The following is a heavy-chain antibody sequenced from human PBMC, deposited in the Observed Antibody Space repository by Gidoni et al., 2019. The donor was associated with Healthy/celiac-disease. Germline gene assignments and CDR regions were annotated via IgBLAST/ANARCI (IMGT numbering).Heavy chain of an antibody. Sequence: EVQLVESGGGLVKPGGSLRLSCAASGFPFRNAWMRWVRQAPGKGLAWVGRIKSKTDGGTTDYAAPVKGRFTISRDDSKNTLYLQMNSLKTEDTAVYYCTTDDYGGQRVVFYYYYYGMDVWGQGTTVTVSS. CDR3: TTDDYGGQRVVFYYYYYGMDV. D-gene: IGHD4-17*01. CDR2: IKSKTDGGTT. CDR1: GFPFRNAW. V-gene: IGHV3-15*01. J-gene: IGHJ6*02.